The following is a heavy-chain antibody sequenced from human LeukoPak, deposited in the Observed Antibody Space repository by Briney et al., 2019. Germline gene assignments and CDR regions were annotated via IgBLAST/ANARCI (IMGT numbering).Heavy chain of an antibody. CDR3: GGKTWSGVFNLP. J-gene: IGHJ5*02. CDR2: IYYSGNT. V-gene: IGHV4-39*01. D-gene: IGHD3-16*01. Sequence: SETLSLTCTVSGDSISTSNSYWGWIRQPPGKGLEWIGSIYYSGNTYYNASLKSRVTISVDTSKNQFSLKLTSVTAADTAVDYLGGKTWSGVFNLPGSQGTLVTVAS. CDR1: GDSISTSNSY.